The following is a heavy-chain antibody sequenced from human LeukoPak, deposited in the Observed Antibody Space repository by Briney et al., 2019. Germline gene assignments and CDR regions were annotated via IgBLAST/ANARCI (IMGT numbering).Heavy chain of an antibody. CDR3: ARTPMGGHYYYYYMDV. D-gene: IGHD3-16*01. J-gene: IGHJ6*03. CDR2: IYHSGST. V-gene: IGHV4-4*02. Sequence: SETLSLTCAVSGGSISSSNWWSWVRQPPGKGLEWIGEIYHSGSTNYNPSLKSRVTISVDKSKNQFSLKLSSVTAADTAVYYCARTPMGGHYYYYYMDVWGKGTTVTVSS. CDR1: GGSISSSNW.